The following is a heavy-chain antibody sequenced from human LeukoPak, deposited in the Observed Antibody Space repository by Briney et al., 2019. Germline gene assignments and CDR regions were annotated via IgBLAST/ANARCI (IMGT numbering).Heavy chain of an antibody. CDR2: ISSSGSTI. J-gene: IGHJ4*02. CDR1: GFTFSSYA. CDR3: ARVSYAYYFDY. V-gene: IGHV3-48*04. Sequence: GGSLRLSCAASGFTFSSYAMSWVRQAPGKGREWVSYISSSGSTIYYADSVKGRFTISRDNAKNSLYLQMNSLRAEDTAVYYCARVSYAYYFDYWGQGTLVTVSS. D-gene: IGHD2-2*01.